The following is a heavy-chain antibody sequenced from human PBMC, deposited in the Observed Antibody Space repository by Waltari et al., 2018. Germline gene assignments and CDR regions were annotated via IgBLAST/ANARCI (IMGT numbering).Heavy chain of an antibody. CDR1: GFTFSSYA. D-gene: IGHD3-22*01. V-gene: IGHV3-23*01. CDR2: ISGSGGST. Sequence: EVQLLESGGGLVQPGGSLRLSCAASGFTFSSYAMSWVRQAPGKGLEWVSAISGSGGSTYYADYVKGRFTISRDNSKNTLYLQMNSLRAEDTAVYYCAKNLHYYDSSGYYYISDYWGQGTLVTVSS. CDR3: AKNLHYYDSSGYYYISDY. J-gene: IGHJ4*02.